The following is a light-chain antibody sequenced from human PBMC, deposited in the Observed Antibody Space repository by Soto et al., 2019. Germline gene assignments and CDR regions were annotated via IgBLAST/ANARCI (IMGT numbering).Light chain of an antibody. CDR3: QQYGSSAWT. V-gene: IGKV3-20*01. CDR2: GAS. J-gene: IGKJ1*01. Sequence: EIVVTQSPVTLSLSPGERATLSCRASQSVSSSYLAWYQQKPGQAPRLLIYGASSRATGIPDRFSGSGSGTDFTLTISRLEPEDFAVYYCQQYGSSAWTFGQGTKVDIK. CDR1: QSVSSSY.